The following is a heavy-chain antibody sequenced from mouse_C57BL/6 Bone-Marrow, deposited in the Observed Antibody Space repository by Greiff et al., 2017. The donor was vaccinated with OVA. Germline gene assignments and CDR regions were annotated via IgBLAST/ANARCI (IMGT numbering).Heavy chain of an antibody. CDR3: ARSHYYGRGWYFDV. J-gene: IGHJ1*03. CDR2: IYPRSGNT. V-gene: IGHV1-81*01. D-gene: IGHD1-1*01. Sequence: VMLVESGAELARPGASVKLSCKASGYTFTSYGISWVKQRTGQGLEWIGEIYPRSGNTYYNEKFKGKATLTADKSSSTAYMELRSLTSEDSAVYFCARSHYYGRGWYFDVWGTGTTVTVSS. CDR1: GYTFTSYG.